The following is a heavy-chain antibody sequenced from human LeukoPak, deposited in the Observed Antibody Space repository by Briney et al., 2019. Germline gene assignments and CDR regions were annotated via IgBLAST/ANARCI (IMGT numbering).Heavy chain of an antibody. Sequence: PGGSLRLSCAASGFAFSSYGMHWVRQAPGKGLEWVAIIWYDATNQYYADSVKGRFTISRDNSKNTLYLQLSSLRAEDTAVYYCARVACSGGSCYADAFDIWGQGTMVTVSS. D-gene: IGHD2-15*01. V-gene: IGHV3-33*01. CDR2: IWYDATNQ. CDR1: GFAFSSYG. CDR3: ARVACSGGSCYADAFDI. J-gene: IGHJ3*02.